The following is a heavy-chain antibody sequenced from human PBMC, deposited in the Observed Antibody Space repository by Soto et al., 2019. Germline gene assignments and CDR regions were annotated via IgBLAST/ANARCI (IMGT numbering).Heavy chain of an antibody. D-gene: IGHD1-26*01. CDR3: VGDRGGSYNFNY. CDR2: VSSDGRDK. V-gene: IGHV3-30*04. Sequence: QVQLVESGGGVVQPGGSLRLSCAASGFSFSSSSMHWVRQAPGKGVEWVSIVSSDGRDKYYADSVKGRFTIFRDNSKNTLSLHMNSLKTDDTAVYYCVGDRGGSYNFNYWGQGTPVTVSS. CDR1: GFSFSSSS. J-gene: IGHJ4*02.